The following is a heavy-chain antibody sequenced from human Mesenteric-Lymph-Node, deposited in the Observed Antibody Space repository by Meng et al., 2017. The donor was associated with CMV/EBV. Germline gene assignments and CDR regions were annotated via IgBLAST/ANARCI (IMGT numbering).Heavy chain of an antibody. CDR2: INSDGRST. D-gene: IGHD4-23*01. Sequence: GGSLRLSCAASGFTFSSYAMSWVRQAPGKGLVWVSRINSDGRSTYYADSVKGRFTISRDNAKSTLYLQVNSLGAEDTAVYYCARGTTGGNYYFDYWGQGTLITVSS. CDR3: ARGTTGGNYYFDY. CDR1: GFTFSSYA. J-gene: IGHJ4*02. V-gene: IGHV3-74*01.